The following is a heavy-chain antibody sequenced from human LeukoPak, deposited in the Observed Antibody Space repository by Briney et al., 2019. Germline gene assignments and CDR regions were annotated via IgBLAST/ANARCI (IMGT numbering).Heavy chain of an antibody. V-gene: IGHV4-59*01. CDR1: GGSISSYY. Sequence: PSGTLSLTCTVSGGSISSYYWSWIRQPPGKGLKWIGYIYYSGSTNYNPSLKSRVTISVDTSKNQFSLKLSSVTAADTAVYYCARGRLGYSSGWGYWGQGTLVTVSS. J-gene: IGHJ4*02. CDR3: ARGRLGYSSGWGY. D-gene: IGHD6-19*01. CDR2: IYYSGST.